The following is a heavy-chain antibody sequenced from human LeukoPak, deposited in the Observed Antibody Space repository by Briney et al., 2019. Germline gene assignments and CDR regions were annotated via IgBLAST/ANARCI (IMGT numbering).Heavy chain of an antibody. Sequence: PSETLSLTCGVYGGSFSGYYWTWIRQSPGMGLEWVGEIIHSGRTKYNPSLTSGVTISVDTSKNQFSLELSSVTAADTAVYYCARGVLVTVYAAFDYWGQGALVTVSS. J-gene: IGHJ4*02. V-gene: IGHV4-34*01. CDR3: ARGVLVTVYAAFDY. D-gene: IGHD2-8*01. CDR2: IIHSGRT. CDR1: GGSFSGYY.